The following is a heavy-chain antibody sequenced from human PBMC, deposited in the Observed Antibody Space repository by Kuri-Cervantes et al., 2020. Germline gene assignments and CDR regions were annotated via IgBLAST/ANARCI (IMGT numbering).Heavy chain of an antibody. CDR3: ARGSIAAKRVKDY. J-gene: IGHJ4*02. CDR2: ISYDGSNK. V-gene: IGHV3-30-3*01. CDR1: GFTFSSYA. Sequence: GGSLRLSCAASGFTFSSYAMHWVRQAPGKGLEWVAVISYDGSNKYYADSVKGRFTISRGNSKNTLYLQMNSLRAEDTAVYYCARGSIAAKRVKDYWGQGTLVTVSS. D-gene: IGHD6-6*01.